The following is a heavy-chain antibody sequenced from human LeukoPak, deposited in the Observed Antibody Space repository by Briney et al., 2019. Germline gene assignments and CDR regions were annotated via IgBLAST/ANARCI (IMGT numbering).Heavy chain of an antibody. CDR2: IKTKTDGETT. CDR3: TTDYYDYVWGSYRPDY. J-gene: IGHJ4*02. D-gene: IGHD3-16*02. Sequence: GGSLRLSCAASGLTFSNAWMSWVRQAPGQGLEWVARIKTKTDGETTEDAAPVKVRFTIARDDSKNTLYLQMNSLKTEDTAVYYCTTDYYDYVWGSYRPDYWGQGTLVTVSS. V-gene: IGHV3-15*01. CDR1: GLTFSNAW.